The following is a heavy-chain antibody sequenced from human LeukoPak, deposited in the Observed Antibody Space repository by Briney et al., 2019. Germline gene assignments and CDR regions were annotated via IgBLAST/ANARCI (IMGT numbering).Heavy chain of an antibody. CDR2: IYYSGST. Sequence: SETLSLTCTVSGGSISSYYWSWIRQPPGKGLEWIGYIYYSGSTNYNPSLKSRVTISVDTSKNQFSLKLSSVTAADTAVYYCARGSRGYCSSTSCYRLRYYYYYMDVWGKGTTVTVSS. D-gene: IGHD2-2*02. J-gene: IGHJ6*03. CDR3: ARGSRGYCSSTSCYRLRYYYYYMDV. CDR1: GGSISSYY. V-gene: IGHV4-59*12.